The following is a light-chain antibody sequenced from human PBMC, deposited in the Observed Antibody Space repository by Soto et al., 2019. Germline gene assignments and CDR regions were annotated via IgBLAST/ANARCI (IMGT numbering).Light chain of an antibody. V-gene: IGKV3-20*01. J-gene: IGKJ1*01. CDR3: QQYGSSQWT. CDR2: GAS. Sequence: EIVLTQSPGTLYLSPGERATLSCRASQSVSSSYLAWYQQKPAQAPRLLIYGASSRATGIPDRFSGSGSGTDFTLTISRLEPEDFAVYYCQQYGSSQWTFGQGTKVEIK. CDR1: QSVSSSY.